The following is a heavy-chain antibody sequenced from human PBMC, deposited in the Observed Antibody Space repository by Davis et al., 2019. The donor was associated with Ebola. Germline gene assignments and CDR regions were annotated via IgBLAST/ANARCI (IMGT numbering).Heavy chain of an antibody. J-gene: IGHJ6*02. D-gene: IGHD6-13*01. CDR1: GGSISSSSYY. V-gene: IGHV4-39*01. CDR2: IYYSGIT. Sequence: SETLSLTCTVSGGSISSSSYYWGWIRQPPGKGLEWIGSIYYSGITYYNPSLKSRVTISVDTSKNQFSLKLSSVTAADTAVYYCARYPGMAAAGTGYYYGMDVWGQGTTVTVSS. CDR3: ARYPGMAAAGTGYYYGMDV.